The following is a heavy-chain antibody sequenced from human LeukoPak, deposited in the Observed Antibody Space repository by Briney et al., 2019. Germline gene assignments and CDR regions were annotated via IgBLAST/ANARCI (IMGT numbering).Heavy chain of an antibody. CDR3: ARGGGYDY. CDR1: GGSITSGTYY. CDR2: IYISGST. V-gene: IGHV4-61*02. D-gene: IGHD3-10*01. J-gene: IGHJ4*02. Sequence: SETLSLTCTVSGGSITSGTYYWSWIRQPAGKALEWIGRIYISGSTNYNPSLKSRVTMSVDTSKNQFSLKLSSVTAADTAVYYCARGGGYDYWGQGTLVTVSS.